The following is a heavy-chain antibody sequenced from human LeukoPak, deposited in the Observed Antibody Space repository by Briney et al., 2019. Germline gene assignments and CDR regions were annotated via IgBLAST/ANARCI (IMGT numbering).Heavy chain of an antibody. CDR2: MNPNNGNT. CDR3: ARDQPPLRYFSNMGYYYGMDV. J-gene: IGHJ6*02. CDR1: GFTFTSYD. V-gene: IGHV1-8*01. Sequence: EASVKVSCKASGFTFTSYDINWVRQASGQGLEWMGWMNPNNGNTGYAQKFQGRVTITADESTSTAYMELSSLRSEDTAVYYCARDQPPLRYFSNMGYYYGMDVWGQGTTVTVSS. D-gene: IGHD3-9*01.